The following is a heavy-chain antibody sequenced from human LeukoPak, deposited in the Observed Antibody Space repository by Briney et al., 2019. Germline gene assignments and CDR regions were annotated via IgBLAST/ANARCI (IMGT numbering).Heavy chain of an antibody. D-gene: IGHD2-15*01. CDR3: ARDHSWGDYYYGMDV. Sequence: GGSLRLSCAASGFTFSSNYMSWVRQAPGKGLERVSVIYSGGSTYYADSVKGRFTISRDNSKNTLYLQMNSLRAEDTAVYYCARDHSWGDYYYGMDVWGQGTTVTVSS. CDR2: IYSGGST. J-gene: IGHJ6*02. CDR1: GFTFSSNY. V-gene: IGHV3-53*01.